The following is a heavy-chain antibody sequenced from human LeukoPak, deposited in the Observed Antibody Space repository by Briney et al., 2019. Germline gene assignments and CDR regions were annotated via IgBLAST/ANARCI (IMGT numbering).Heavy chain of an antibody. Sequence: SETPSLTCTVSGGSIISSSFWWGWIRQPPGKGLEWIGNIYDSGSTYYNASLQSRVTISIDTSKNQFSLRLSSVTAADTAMYYCAKSGGYGLIDYWGQGTLVTVSS. J-gene: IGHJ4*02. V-gene: IGHV4-39*05. CDR1: GGSIISSSFW. CDR2: IYDSGST. CDR3: AKSGGYGLIDY. D-gene: IGHD1-26*01.